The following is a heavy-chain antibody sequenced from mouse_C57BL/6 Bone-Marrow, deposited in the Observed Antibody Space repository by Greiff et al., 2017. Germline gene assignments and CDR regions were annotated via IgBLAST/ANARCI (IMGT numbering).Heavy chain of an antibody. CDR2: INPGSGGT. D-gene: IGHD1-1*01. CDR3: ARGLNYYGSSPWYFDV. Sequence: QVQLKESGAELVRPGTSVKVSCKASGYAFTNYLIEWVKQRPGQGLEWIGVINPGSGGTNYNEKFKGKATLTADKSSSTAYMQLSSLTSEDSAVYVCARGLNYYGSSPWYFDVWGTGTTVTVSS. V-gene: IGHV1-54*01. CDR1: GYAFTNYL. J-gene: IGHJ1*03.